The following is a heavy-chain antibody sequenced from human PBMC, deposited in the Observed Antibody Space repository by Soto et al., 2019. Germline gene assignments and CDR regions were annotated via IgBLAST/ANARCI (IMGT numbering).Heavy chain of an antibody. CDR2: TYDNEST. Sequence: PSETLSLTCTVSGGSTSSGDSYWGWIRQSPGKGLEWIGNTYDNESTYYNPSLESRVTISVDTAKNQFSLKLSSVTAADTAVYYCARVGGRSYGMDVWGQGTTVTVSS. D-gene: IGHD1-26*01. J-gene: IGHJ6*02. V-gene: IGHV4-39*01. CDR3: ARVGGRSYGMDV. CDR1: GGSTSSGDSY.